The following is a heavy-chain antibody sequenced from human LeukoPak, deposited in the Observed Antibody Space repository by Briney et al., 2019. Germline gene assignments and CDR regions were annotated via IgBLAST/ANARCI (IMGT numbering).Heavy chain of an antibody. J-gene: IGHJ4*02. V-gene: IGHV1-2*02. CDR1: GYTFTGYV. Sequence: GPSVKDSCKASGYTFTGYVIHWVRQAPGQGLEWIGWINPNSGGTNYAQNFQGRVTMTGDTSINTAYMELSRLTSDDTAVYFRSRDRGYYDSGNYPTDYWGQGTLVTVSS. D-gene: IGHD3-10*01. CDR2: INPNSGGT. CDR3: SRDRGYYDSGNYPTDY.